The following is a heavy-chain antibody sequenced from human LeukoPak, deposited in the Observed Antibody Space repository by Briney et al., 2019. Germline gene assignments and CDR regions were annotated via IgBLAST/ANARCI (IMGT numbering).Heavy chain of an antibody. Sequence: PGGSLRLSCAASGFTFSSYGMHWVRQAPGKGLEWVAVIWYDGSNKYYADSVKGRSTISRDNSKNTLYLQMNSLRAEDTAVYYCAKSITGTTLFYFDYWGQGTLVTVSS. CDR1: GFTFSSYG. V-gene: IGHV3-33*06. D-gene: IGHD1-7*01. J-gene: IGHJ4*02. CDR2: IWYDGSNK. CDR3: AKSITGTTLFYFDY.